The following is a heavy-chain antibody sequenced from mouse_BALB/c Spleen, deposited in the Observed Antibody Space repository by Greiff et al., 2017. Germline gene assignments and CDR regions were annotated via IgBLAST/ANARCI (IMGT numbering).Heavy chain of an antibody. D-gene: IGHD1-2*01. CDR1: GFTFSSYA. CDR3: ARQRTATAY. J-gene: IGHJ3*01. Sequence: EVKVEESGGGLVKPGGSLKLSCAASGFTFSSYAMSWVRQTPEKRLEWVATISSGGSYTYYPDSVKGRFTISRDNAKNTLYLQMSSLRSEDTAMYYCARQRTATAYWGQGTLVTVSA. V-gene: IGHV5-9-3*01. CDR2: ISSGGSYT.